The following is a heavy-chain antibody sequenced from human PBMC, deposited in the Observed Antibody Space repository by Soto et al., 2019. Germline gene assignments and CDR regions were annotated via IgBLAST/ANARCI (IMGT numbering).Heavy chain of an antibody. D-gene: IGHD2-2*01. CDR3: ARGSIVVVPAAEN. Sequence: QVQLQESGPGLVKPSQTLSLTCTVSGGSISSGGYYWSWIRQHPGTGLEWIGYIYYSGSTYYNPSLKSRVTISVDTSKNQFSLKLSSVTAADTAVYYCARGSIVVVPAAENWGQGTLVTVSS. J-gene: IGHJ4*02. CDR1: GGSISSGGYY. CDR2: IYYSGST. V-gene: IGHV4-31*03.